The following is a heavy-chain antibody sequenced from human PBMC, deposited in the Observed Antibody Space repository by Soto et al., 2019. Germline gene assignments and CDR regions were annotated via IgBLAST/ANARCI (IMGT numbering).Heavy chain of an antibody. J-gene: IGHJ4*02. CDR1: GVSNISGGYY. V-gene: IGHV4-31*03. D-gene: IGHD5-12*01. Sequence: QVQLQESGPGLMKPSQTLSLTCSVSGVSNISGGYYWSWIRQHPGKGLEWIGYIYFSGSAFYNPSLKSRITMSVDTSNKQFSLKLRSVTAADTAVYYCARGRDGSFFDYWGQGSRVIVSS. CDR2: IYFSGSA. CDR3: ARGRDGSFFDY.